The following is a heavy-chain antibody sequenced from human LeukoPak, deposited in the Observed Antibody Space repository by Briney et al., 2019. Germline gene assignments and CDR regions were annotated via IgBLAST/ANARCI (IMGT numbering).Heavy chain of an antibody. J-gene: IGHJ4*02. V-gene: IGHV1-18*01. Sequence: ASVKVSCKASGYSFTSYGITWVRQAPGQGLEWMRWISAYNGNTNYAQLLQGRVTMTTDTSTSTAYMELRSLRSDDTAVYYCARDCDRSGYYCYWGQGTLVTVSS. CDR3: ARDCDRSGYYCY. CDR1: GYSFTSYG. CDR2: ISAYNGNT. D-gene: IGHD3-22*01.